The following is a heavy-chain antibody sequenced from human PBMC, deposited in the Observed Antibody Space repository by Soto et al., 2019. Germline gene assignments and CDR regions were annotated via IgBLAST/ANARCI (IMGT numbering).Heavy chain of an antibody. D-gene: IGHD2-15*01. V-gene: IGHV1-69*01. Sequence: QVQLVQSGAEVKRPGSSVKVACKASGGTFTNYGISWVRQAPGQGLEWRGGIIPVFGTTNYAQKFQGRVSITAVESTRTAYMDLSSLASVDTAVYFCARVSEDLLVRVPGGPLYNWFDPWGQGTLVTVSS. CDR2: IIPVFGTT. CDR1: GGTFTNYG. J-gene: IGHJ5*02. CDR3: ARVSEDLLVRVPGGPLYNWFDP.